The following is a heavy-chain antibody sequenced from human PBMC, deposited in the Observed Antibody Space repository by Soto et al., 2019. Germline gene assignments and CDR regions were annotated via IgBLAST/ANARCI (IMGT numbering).Heavy chain of an antibody. CDR3: ARHHGPTTSENWFDP. D-gene: IGHD5-12*01. V-gene: IGHV1-18*01. J-gene: IGHJ5*02. CDR1: GYTFFTYD. CDR2: ISTYSGDT. Sequence: KVSCKASGYTFFTYDISWVRQAPGQGLEWMGWISTYSGDTKYAQKFQGRVTMTTDTSTTTAYLELRSLRSDDTAVYYCARHHGPTTSENWFDPWGQGTLVTVSS.